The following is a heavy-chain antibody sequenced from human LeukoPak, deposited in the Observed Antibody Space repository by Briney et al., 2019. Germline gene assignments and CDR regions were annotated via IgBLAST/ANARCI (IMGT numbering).Heavy chain of an antibody. D-gene: IGHD2-15*01. J-gene: IGHJ4*02. CDR2: ISGDNPGT. CDR1: GFTFSPYA. V-gene: IGHV3-23*01. CDR3: AKATVGHCSGAVCYHFDS. Sequence: GGTLRLSCEASGFTFSPYAMSWVRQTPGKGLEWLAAISGDNPGTYHASSVRGRFTIPRDNSKNTVHLQMNGLRAEDAAIYYCAKATVGHCSGAVCYHFDSWGQGTLVTVSS.